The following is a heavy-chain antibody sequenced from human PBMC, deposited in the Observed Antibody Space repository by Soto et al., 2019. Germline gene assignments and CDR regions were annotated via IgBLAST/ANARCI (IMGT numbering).Heavy chain of an antibody. V-gene: IGHV3-21*06. J-gene: IGHJ4*02. CDR3: ARESEDLTSNFDY. CDR1: GFTFTRYS. Sequence: GGSLRLSCAASGFTFTRYSMNWVRQAPGKGFEWVSSISSTTNYIYYGDSMKGRFTISRDNAKNSLNLEMNSLRAEDTAVYYCARESEDLTSNFDYWGQGTLVTVSS. CDR2: ISSTTNYI.